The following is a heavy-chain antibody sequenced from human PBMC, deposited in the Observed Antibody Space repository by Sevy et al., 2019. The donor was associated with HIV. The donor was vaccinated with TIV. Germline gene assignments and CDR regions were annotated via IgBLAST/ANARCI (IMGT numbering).Heavy chain of an antibody. D-gene: IGHD3-9*01. V-gene: IGHV3-74*01. J-gene: IGHJ4*02. Sequence: GGSLRLSCEASGFTFSSYWMHWVRQVPGKGLVWVSRIDPDGSRTSYVDSVKGRFTISRDNAKNTRYLQMNSLRGEDTAVYYGAKDFDWPSGYWGQGTLVTVSS. CDR2: IDPDGSRT. CDR1: GFTFSSYW. CDR3: AKDFDWPSGY.